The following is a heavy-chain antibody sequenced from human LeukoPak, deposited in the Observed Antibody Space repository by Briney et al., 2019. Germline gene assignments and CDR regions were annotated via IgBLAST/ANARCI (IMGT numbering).Heavy chain of an antibody. CDR3: ARDFPLYHDAFDI. V-gene: IGHV4-39*07. CDR2: IYYSGST. CDR1: GGSISSSSYY. Sequence: SETLSLTCTVSGGSISSSSYYWGWIRQPPGKGLEWIGSIYYSGSTYYNPSLKSRVTISVDTSKNQFSLKLSSVTAADTAVYYCARDFPLYHDAFDIWGQGTMVTVSS. J-gene: IGHJ3*02. D-gene: IGHD2-8*01.